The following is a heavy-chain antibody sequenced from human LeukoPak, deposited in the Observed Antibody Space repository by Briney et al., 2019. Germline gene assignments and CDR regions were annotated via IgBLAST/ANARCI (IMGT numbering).Heavy chain of an antibody. CDR2: IYYSGST. V-gene: IGHV4-61*01. CDR3: ASYPYCSSTSCYTTIPTGGFDY. CDR1: GGSVSSGSYF. D-gene: IGHD2-2*02. Sequence: SETLSLTCTVSGGSVSSGSYFWSWIRQPPGKGLEWIGYIYYSGSTNYNPSLKSRVTISVDTSKNQFSLKLSSVTAADTAVYYCASYPYCSSTSCYTTIPTGGFDYWGQGTLVTVSS. J-gene: IGHJ4*02.